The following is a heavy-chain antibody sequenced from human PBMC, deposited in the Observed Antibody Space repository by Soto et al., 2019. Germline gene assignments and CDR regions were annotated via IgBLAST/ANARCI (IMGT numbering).Heavy chain of an antibody. D-gene: IGHD2-2*01. J-gene: IGHJ6*02. CDR1: RFTFSSYS. CDR3: ARERDCSSTSCSHYYYGMDV. Sequence: RGSLRLACAACRFTFSSYSMNWLRQDPGKGLEWVSSISSSSSYIYYADSVKGRFTISRDNAKNSLYLQMNSLRAEDTAVYYCARERDCSSTSCSHYYYGMDVWGQGTTVTVSS. CDR2: ISSSSSYI. V-gene: IGHV3-21*01.